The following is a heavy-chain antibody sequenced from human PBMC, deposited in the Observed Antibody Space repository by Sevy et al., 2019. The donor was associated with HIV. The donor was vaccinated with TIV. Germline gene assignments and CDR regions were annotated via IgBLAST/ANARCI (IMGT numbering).Heavy chain of an antibody. J-gene: IGHJ6*02. D-gene: IGHD3-3*01. Sequence: GGSLRLSCAASRLTFSSSSVNWVRQAPGKGLEWVSYISSSSTTIDYADSVKGRFTISRDNAKNSLYLQMNSLRDEDTAVYYCARGFMGADYYYGMDVWGQGTTVTV. CDR1: RLTFSSSS. V-gene: IGHV3-48*02. CDR2: ISSSSTTI. CDR3: ARGFMGADYYYGMDV.